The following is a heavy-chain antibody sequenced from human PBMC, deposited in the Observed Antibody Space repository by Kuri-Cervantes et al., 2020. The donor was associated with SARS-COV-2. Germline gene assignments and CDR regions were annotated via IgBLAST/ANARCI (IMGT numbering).Heavy chain of an antibody. J-gene: IGHJ3*02. CDR2: INHSGST. CDR3: ARVGYYDFWSGYPSAFDI. CDR1: GGSFSGYY. Sequence: SETLSLTCAVYGGSFSGYYWSWIRQPPGKGLEWIGEINHSGSTNYNPSLKSRVTISVDTSKNQFSLKLSSVTAADTAVYYCARVGYYDFWSGYPSAFDIWGQGTMVTVSS. D-gene: IGHD3-3*01. V-gene: IGHV4-34*01.